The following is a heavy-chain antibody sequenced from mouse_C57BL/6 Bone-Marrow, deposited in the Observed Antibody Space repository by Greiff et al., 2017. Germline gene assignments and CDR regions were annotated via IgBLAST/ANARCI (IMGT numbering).Heavy chain of an antibody. CDR3: TGTVVAHWYFDV. J-gene: IGHJ1*03. Sequence: EVQLKQSGAELVRPGASVKLSCTASGFNIKDDYMHWVKQRPEQGLEWIGWIDPENGDTEYASKFQGKATITADTSSNTAYLQLSSLTSEDTAVYYCTGTVVAHWYFDVWGTGTTVTVSS. CDR2: IDPENGDT. V-gene: IGHV14-4*01. D-gene: IGHD1-1*01. CDR1: GFNIKDDY.